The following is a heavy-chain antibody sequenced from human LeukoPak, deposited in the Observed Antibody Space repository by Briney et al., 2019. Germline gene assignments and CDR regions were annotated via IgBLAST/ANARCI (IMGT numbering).Heavy chain of an antibody. Sequence: GGSLRLSCAASGFTFSDYYMNWIRQAPGKGLEWVSYISSSGSTIYYADSVKGRFTISRDNSKNTLYLQMNSLRAEDTAVYYCAKGRQRLPFDPWGQGTLVTVSS. J-gene: IGHJ5*02. V-gene: IGHV3-11*01. CDR1: GFTFSDYY. CDR3: AKGRQRLPFDP. CDR2: ISSSGSTI. D-gene: IGHD6-25*01.